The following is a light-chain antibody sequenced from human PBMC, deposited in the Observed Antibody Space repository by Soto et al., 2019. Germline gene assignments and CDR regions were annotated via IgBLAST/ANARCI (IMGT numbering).Light chain of an antibody. Sequence: QTVVTQEPSFSVSPGGTVTLTCGLSSGSVSTSYYPSWYQPTPGQAPRTLIYSTNSRSSGVPDRFSGSILGNKAALTITGAQADDESDYYCVLHMGSGIPVVFGGGTKLNVL. V-gene: IGLV8-61*01. CDR1: SGSVSTSYY. J-gene: IGLJ2*01. CDR2: STN. CDR3: VLHMGSGIPVV.